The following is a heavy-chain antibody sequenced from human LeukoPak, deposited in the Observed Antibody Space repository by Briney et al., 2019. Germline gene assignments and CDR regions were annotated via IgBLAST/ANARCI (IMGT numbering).Heavy chain of an antibody. J-gene: IGHJ6*03. CDR1: GGSFSGYY. CDR3: ARYWGAYYYYYYMDV. Sequence: SETLSLTCAVYGGSFSGYYWSWIRQPPGKGVEWIGEINHSGSTNYNPSLKSRVTISVDTSKNQFSLKLSSVTAADTAVYYCARYWGAYYYYYYMDVWGKGTTVTVSS. D-gene: IGHD7-27*01. CDR2: INHSGST. V-gene: IGHV4-34*01.